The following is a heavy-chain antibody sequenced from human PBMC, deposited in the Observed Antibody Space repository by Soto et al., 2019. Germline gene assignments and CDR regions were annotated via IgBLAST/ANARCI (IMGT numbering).Heavy chain of an antibody. V-gene: IGHV4-59*08. CDR2: IYYSGST. Sequence: QVQLQESGPGLVKPSETMSLTCTVSGGSISSYYWSWIRQPPGKGPEWIGYIYYSGSTNYNPSLNSRVTISVDTSKNQFSLKLSSVTAADTAVYYCARHSAPYADFDYWGQGTLVTVSS. J-gene: IGHJ4*02. CDR1: GGSISSYY. CDR3: ARHSAPYADFDY. D-gene: IGHD3-16*01.